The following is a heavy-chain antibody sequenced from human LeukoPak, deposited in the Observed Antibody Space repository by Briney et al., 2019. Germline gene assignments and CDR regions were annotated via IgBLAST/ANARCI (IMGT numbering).Heavy chain of an antibody. CDR1: GFTVSSNY. V-gene: IGHV3-53*01. CDR3: ARVGPYSSSWWYY. J-gene: IGHJ4*02. D-gene: IGHD6-13*01. CDR2: IYSGGST. Sequence: GGSLRLSCAASGFTVSSNYMNWVRQAPGKGLEWVSVIYSGGSTYYADSVKGRFTISRDNSKNTLYLQMNSLRAEDTAVYYCARVGPYSSSWWYYWGQGTRVIVSS.